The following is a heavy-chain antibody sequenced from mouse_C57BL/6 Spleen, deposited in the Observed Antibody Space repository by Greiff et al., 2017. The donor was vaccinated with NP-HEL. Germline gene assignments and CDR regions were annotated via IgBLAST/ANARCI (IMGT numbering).Heavy chain of an antibody. CDR3: TRWRGNYERGYYFDY. J-gene: IGHJ2*01. V-gene: IGHV1-15*01. D-gene: IGHD2-1*01. Sequence: QVQLQQSGAELVRPGASVTLSCKASGYTFTDYEMHWVKQTPVHGLEWIGAIDPETGGTAYNQKFKGKAILTADKSSSTAYMELRSLTAEDSAVYYCTRWRGNYERGYYFDYWGQGTTLTVSS. CDR2: IDPETGGT. CDR1: GYTFTDYE.